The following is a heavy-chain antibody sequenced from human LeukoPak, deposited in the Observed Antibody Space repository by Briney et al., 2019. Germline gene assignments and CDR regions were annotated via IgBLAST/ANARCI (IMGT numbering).Heavy chain of an antibody. CDR3: ASLMVRGVQFDY. V-gene: IGHV4-61*01. J-gene: IGHJ4*02. CDR2: IYYSGST. CDR1: GGSVSNSNYY. D-gene: IGHD3-10*01. Sequence: PSETLSLTCTVSGGSVSNSNYYWNWIRQSPGKGLEWIGYIYYSGSTNHNPSLKGRVTISVDMSTNQFSLKLSSVTAADTAVYYCASLMVRGVQFDYWGQGALVTVSS.